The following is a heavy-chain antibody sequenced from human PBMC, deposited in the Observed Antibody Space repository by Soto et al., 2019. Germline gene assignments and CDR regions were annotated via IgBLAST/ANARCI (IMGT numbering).Heavy chain of an antibody. CDR2: INPNSGGT. D-gene: IGHD2-21*01. Sequence: ASVKVSCKASGYTFTGFFIHWVRQAPGQGLEWMGWINPNSGGTNYAQKFQGWVTMTRDTSISTAYMELSRLRSDDTAVYYCARDHSASGVVPYYYYYYGMDVWGQGTTVTVSS. J-gene: IGHJ6*02. CDR3: ARDHSASGVVPYYYYYYGMDV. CDR1: GYTFTGFF. V-gene: IGHV1-2*04.